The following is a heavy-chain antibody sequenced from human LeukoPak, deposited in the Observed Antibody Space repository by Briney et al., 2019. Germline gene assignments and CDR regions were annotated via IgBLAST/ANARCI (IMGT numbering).Heavy chain of an antibody. D-gene: IGHD3-22*01. CDR3: ARDRRVDSSGYYQYYFDY. Sequence: ASVKVSCKASGYTFTSYGISWVRQAPGQGLEWMGWISGYNGNTKYAQKFQGRVTMTTDTSTSTAYTELRSLRSDDTAVYYCARDRRVDSSGYYQYYFDYWGQGTLVTVSS. CDR1: GYTFTSYG. J-gene: IGHJ4*02. V-gene: IGHV1-18*01. CDR2: ISGYNGNT.